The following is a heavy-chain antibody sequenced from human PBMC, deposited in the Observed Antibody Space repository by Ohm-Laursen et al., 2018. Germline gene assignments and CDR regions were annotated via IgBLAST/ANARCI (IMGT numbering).Heavy chain of an antibody. CDR2: ISGSGGST. CDR3: ARNYDFWSGCPHY. D-gene: IGHD3-3*01. V-gene: IGHV3-23*01. CDR1: GFTLNSHA. Sequence: GSLRLSCAASGFTLNSHAMSWVRQTPGKGLEWVSAISGSGGSTDYADSVTGRFTISRDISKNTLYLQMNSLRVEDTAVYYCARNYDFWSGCPHYWGQGTLVTVSS. J-gene: IGHJ4*02.